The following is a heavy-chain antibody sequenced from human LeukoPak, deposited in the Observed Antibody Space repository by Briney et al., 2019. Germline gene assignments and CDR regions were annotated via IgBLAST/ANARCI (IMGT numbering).Heavy chain of an antibody. CDR1: GGSFSGYY. CDR3: ARARSGKNDAFDI. D-gene: IGHD6-25*01. CDR2: INHSGST. J-gene: IGHJ3*02. Sequence: PSETLSLTCAVYGGSFSGYYWSWIRQPPGKGLEWIGEINHSGSTNYNPSLKSRVTISVDTSKNQFSLKLSSVTAADTAVYCCARARSGKNDAFDIWGQGTMVTVSS. V-gene: IGHV4-34*01.